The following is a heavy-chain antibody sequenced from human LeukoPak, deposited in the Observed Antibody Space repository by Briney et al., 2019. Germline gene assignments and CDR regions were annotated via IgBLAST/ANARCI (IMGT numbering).Heavy chain of an antibody. V-gene: IGHV4-39*01. CDR2: IYYSGST. CDR3: ARHKGLPWFGELSLYGMDV. Sequence: SETLSLTCTVSGGSISGTSYHWGWIRQPPGKGLEWIGSIYYSGSTYYNPSLKSRVTISVDTSKNQFSLKLSSVTAADTAIYYCARHKGLPWFGELSLYGMDVWGQGTTVTVSS. J-gene: IGHJ6*02. D-gene: IGHD3-10*01. CDR1: GGSISGTSYH.